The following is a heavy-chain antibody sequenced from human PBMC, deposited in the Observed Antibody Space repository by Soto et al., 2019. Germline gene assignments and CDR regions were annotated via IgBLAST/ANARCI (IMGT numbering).Heavy chain of an antibody. V-gene: IGHV3-30*18. D-gene: IGHD6-13*01. Sequence: QVQLVESGGGVVQPGGSLRLSCAAAGFTFSRHAMYWVRQAPGKGLEWVSVISFDGGIKYYADAVKGRFAISRDTPKTTLYLQMNSLRVEDTAVYFCLKDYGWTIGPGTGYFDSWGQGTLVTVSS. CDR1: GFTFSRHA. CDR2: ISFDGGIK. CDR3: LKDYGWTIGPGTGYFDS. J-gene: IGHJ4*02.